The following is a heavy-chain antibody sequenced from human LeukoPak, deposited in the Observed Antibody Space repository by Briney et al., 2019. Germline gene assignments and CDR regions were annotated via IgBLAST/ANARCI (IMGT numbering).Heavy chain of an antibody. CDR1: GYTFTSYD. V-gene: IGHV1-2*06. D-gene: IGHD3-22*01. Sequence: ASVKVSCKASGYTFTSYDINWVRQATGQGLEWMGRINPNSGGTNYAQKFQGRVTMTRDTSISTAYMELSRLRSDDTAVYYCARSKYYYDSSGYYLSYWGQGTLVTVSS. CDR2: INPNSGGT. J-gene: IGHJ4*02. CDR3: ARSKYYYDSSGYYLSY.